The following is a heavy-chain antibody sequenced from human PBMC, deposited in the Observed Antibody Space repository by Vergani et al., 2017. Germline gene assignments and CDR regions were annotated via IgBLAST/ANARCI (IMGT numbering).Heavy chain of an antibody. Sequence: QVQLQESGPGLVKPSETLSLTCTVSGGSISSYYWSWIRQPPGKGLEWIGYIYYSGSTNYNPSLKSRVTISVDTSKNQFSLKLSSVTAADTAVYYCARGRYSSSWYDYYYYGMDVWGQGTTVTGSS. CDR2: IYYSGST. CDR1: GGSISSYY. V-gene: IGHV4-59*01. D-gene: IGHD6-13*01. CDR3: ARGRYSSSWYDYYYYGMDV. J-gene: IGHJ6*02.